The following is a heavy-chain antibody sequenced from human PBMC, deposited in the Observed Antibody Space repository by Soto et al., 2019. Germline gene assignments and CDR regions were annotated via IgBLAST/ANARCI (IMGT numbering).Heavy chain of an antibody. V-gene: IGHV3-48*02. CDR3: AKVGYSSSWYYFDY. CDR2: ISSSSSTI. Sequence: PGGSLRLSCAASGFTFSSYSMNWVRQAPGKGLEWVSYISSSSSTIYYADSVKGRFTISRDNAKNSLYLQMNSLRDEDTAVYYCAKVGYSSSWYYFDYWGQGTLVTVSS. D-gene: IGHD6-13*01. J-gene: IGHJ4*02. CDR1: GFTFSSYS.